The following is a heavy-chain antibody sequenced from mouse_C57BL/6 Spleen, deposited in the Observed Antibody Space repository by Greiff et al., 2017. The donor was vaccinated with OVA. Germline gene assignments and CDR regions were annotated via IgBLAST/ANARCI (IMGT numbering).Heavy chain of an antibody. CDR2: IRNKANGYTT. V-gene: IGHV7-3*01. CDR3: ARYWDEWYFDV. Sequence: EVQVVESGGGLVQPGGSLSLSCAASGFTFTDYYMSWVRQPPGKALEWLGFIRNKANGYTTEYSASVKGRFTISRDNSQSILYLQMNALRAEDSATYYCARYWDEWYFDVWGTGTTVTVSS. CDR1: GFTFTDYY. D-gene: IGHD4-1*01. J-gene: IGHJ1*03.